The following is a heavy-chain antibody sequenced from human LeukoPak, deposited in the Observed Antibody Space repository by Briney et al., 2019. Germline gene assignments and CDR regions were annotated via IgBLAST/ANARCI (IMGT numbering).Heavy chain of an antibody. D-gene: IGHD3-22*01. J-gene: IGHJ4*02. Sequence: GRSLRLSCAASGFTFSSYGMHWVRPAPGKGLEWVAVISYDGSNKYYADSVKGRFTISRDNSKNTLYLQMNSLRAEDTAVYYCAKDRSYYDSSASDYWGQGTLVTVSS. CDR3: AKDRSYYDSSASDY. V-gene: IGHV3-30*18. CDR1: GFTFSSYG. CDR2: ISYDGSNK.